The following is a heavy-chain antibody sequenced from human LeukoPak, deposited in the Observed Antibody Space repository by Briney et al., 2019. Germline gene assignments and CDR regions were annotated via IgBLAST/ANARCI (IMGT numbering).Heavy chain of an antibody. CDR3: ARDGCSSTSCYWSTNWFDP. D-gene: IGHD2-2*01. CDR2: IWYDGSNK. J-gene: IGHJ5*02. V-gene: IGHV3-33*01. Sequence: PGRSLRLSCAASGFTFSSYGMHWVRQAPGKGLEWVAVIWYDGSNKYYADSVKGRFTISRDNSKNTPYLQMNSLRAEDTAVYYCARDGCSSTSCYWSTNWFDPWGQGTLVTVSS. CDR1: GFTFSSYG.